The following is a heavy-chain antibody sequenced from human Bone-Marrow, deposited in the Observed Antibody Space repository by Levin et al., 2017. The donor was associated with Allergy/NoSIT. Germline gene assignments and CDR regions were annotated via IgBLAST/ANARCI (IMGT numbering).Heavy chain of an antibody. V-gene: IGHV1-3*01. CDR1: GYTFTSFA. D-gene: IGHD6-19*01. CDR2: INSGSGNT. J-gene: IGHJ4*02. Sequence: ASVKVSCKSSGYTFTSFAIHWMRQAPGQSLEWMGYINSGSGNTKYSQKFQGRLTITRDTFARTAYMEVSSLTSEDTAIYFCAIPTSGWYPYWGQGTLVSVSS. CDR3: AIPTSGWYPY.